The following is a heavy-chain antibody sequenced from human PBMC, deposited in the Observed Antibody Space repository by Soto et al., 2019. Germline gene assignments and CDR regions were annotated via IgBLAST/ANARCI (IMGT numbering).Heavy chain of an antibody. D-gene: IGHD6-6*01. CDR1: GFTFSSYG. CDR2: ISYDGSNK. J-gene: IGHJ4*02. V-gene: IGHV3-30*03. Sequence: QVQLVESGGGVVQPGRSLRLSCAASGFTFSSYGMHWVRQAPGTGLEWLAVISYDGSNKYYADSVKGRFTIARDNSKNTLYLQMNSLRAEDTAVYYCATSEYIRWYYFDYGGQGTLVTVSS. CDR3: ATSEYIRWYYFDY.